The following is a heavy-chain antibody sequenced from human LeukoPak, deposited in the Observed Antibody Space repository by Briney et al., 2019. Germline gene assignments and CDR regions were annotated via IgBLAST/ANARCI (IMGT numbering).Heavy chain of an antibody. Sequence: GGSLRLSCAASGFTFSSYAMSWVRQAPGKGVEWVSAISGSGGSTYYADSVKGRFTISRDNSKNTLYLQMNSLRAEDTAVYYCAKGLNDILTPYWGQGTLVTVSS. V-gene: IGHV3-23*01. D-gene: IGHD3-9*01. CDR2: ISGSGGST. J-gene: IGHJ4*02. CDR1: GFTFSSYA. CDR3: AKGLNDILTPY.